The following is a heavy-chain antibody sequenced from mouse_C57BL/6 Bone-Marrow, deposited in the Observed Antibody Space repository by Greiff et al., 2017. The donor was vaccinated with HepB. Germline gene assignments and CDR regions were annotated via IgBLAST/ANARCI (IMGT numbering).Heavy chain of an antibody. CDR2: IYPGSGST. V-gene: IGHV1-55*01. Sequence: QVQLQQPGAELVKPGASVKMSCKASGYTFTSYWITWVKQRPGQGLEWIGDIYPGSGSTNYNEKFKSKATLTVDTSSSTAYMQLSSLTSEDSAVYYCANGSLLPVGRYFDYWGQGTTLTVSS. D-gene: IGHD1-1*01. J-gene: IGHJ2*01. CDR3: ANGSLLPVGRYFDY. CDR1: GYTFTSYW.